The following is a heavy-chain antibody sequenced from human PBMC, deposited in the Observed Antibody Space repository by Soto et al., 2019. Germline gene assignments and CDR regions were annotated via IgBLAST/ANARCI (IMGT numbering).Heavy chain of an antibody. V-gene: IGHV3-23*01. CDR2: IIGSGSDT. Sequence: GGSLRLSCAASGFSFNNYAMGWVRQAPGKGLEWVSAIIGSGSDTYYLDSVKGRFTISRDNSKNTLYLQMNSLRAEDTAIYYCAKLGSSSWSPHYYFDYWGQGTLVTVSS. J-gene: IGHJ4*02. CDR3: AKLGSSSWSPHYYFDY. D-gene: IGHD2-2*01. CDR1: GFSFNNYA.